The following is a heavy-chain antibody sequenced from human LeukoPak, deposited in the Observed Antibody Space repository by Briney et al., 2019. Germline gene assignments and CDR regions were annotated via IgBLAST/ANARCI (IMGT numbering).Heavy chain of an antibody. CDR1: GAPVRDYY. J-gene: IGHJ5*02. V-gene: IGHV4-59*08. Sequence: KASETLSLTCSVSGAPVRDYYWSWIRQSPGKGLEWIAYTSYSGDADYNPSLRSRVAMSIDTTNNQFSLRLTSVTAADTAVYYCARHAPGYSSGRFDPCGQGILVTVSS. CDR3: ARHAPGYSSGRFDP. D-gene: IGHD3-22*01. CDR2: TSYSGDA.